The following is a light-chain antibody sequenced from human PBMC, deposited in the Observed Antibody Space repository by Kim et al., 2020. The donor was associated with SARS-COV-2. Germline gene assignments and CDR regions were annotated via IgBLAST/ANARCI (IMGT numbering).Light chain of an antibody. Sequence: GQSITISCTGTSSDVGGYNYVSWYQQHPGKAPKIMIYDVNTRPSGVSNRFSGSKSGNTASLTISGLQDEDEADYYCSSYTSSSTLIFGGGTQLTVL. CDR3: SSYTSSSTLI. CDR1: SSDVGGYNY. CDR2: DVN. V-gene: IGLV2-14*03. J-gene: IGLJ2*01.